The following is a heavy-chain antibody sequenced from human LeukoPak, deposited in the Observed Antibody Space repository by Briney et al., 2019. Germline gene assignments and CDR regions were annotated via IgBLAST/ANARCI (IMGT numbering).Heavy chain of an antibody. J-gene: IGHJ4*02. V-gene: IGHV1-2*06. CDR1: GYTFTGHY. CDR2: MNSNTGDT. CDR3: VRGVRMGGGYSGYDTEDH. D-gene: IGHD5-12*01. Sequence: ASVKVSCKASGYTFTGHYMSWVRQAPGQGLEWMGRMNSNTGDTICAQKFQGRVTMTRDTSISTAYMELSSLKSDDTAIYFCVRGVRMGGGYSGYDTEDHWGQGTLVTVPS.